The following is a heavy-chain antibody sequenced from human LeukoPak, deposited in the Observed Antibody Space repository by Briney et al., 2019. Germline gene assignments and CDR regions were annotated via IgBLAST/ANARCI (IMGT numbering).Heavy chain of an antibody. J-gene: IGHJ4*02. CDR1: GGSVTNKTYY. Sequence: SETLSLTCSVSGGSVTNKTYYWGWIRQTPGKGLEWIGSVYYSGVSYSNPSLKSRVTISVDTSSNLFSMKMRSVTAADTAVYFCARHLSKMIETYFDDWGQGTLVTVSS. V-gene: IGHV4-39*01. CDR3: ARHLSKMIETYFDD. CDR2: VYYSGVS. D-gene: IGHD3-22*01.